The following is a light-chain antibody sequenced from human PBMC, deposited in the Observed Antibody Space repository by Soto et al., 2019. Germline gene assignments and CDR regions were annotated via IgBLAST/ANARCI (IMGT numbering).Light chain of an antibody. Sequence: EIVLTQSPGTLSLSPGERATLSCRASQRVSNNYLAWYQQKPGQAPRLLIYGASNRATGIPDRFSGSGSGTDFTLTISRLEPEDFAVYHCQQYGSSGTFGQGTKVEIK. CDR3: QQYGSSGT. CDR1: QRVSNNY. V-gene: IGKV3-20*01. CDR2: GAS. J-gene: IGKJ1*01.